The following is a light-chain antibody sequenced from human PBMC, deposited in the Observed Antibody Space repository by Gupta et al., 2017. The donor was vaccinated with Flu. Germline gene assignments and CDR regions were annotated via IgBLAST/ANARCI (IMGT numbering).Light chain of an antibody. CDR2: AAS. CDR1: QTIKTY. CDR3: QQSYITPFT. V-gene: IGKV1-39*01. J-gene: IGKJ3*01. Sequence: DIQMTQSPSSLSASVGDKVTITCRASQTIKTYLNWYQQKPGKAPRILIYAASTLQSAVPSRFSDSGSGTEFTLTISSLQPEDFATYYCQQSYITPFTFGPGTKVDVK.